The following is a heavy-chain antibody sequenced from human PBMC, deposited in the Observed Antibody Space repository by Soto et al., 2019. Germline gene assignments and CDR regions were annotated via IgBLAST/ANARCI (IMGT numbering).Heavy chain of an antibody. V-gene: IGHV3-23*01. J-gene: IGHJ4*02. Sequence: EVQLLESGGGLVQRGGSLRLSCAASGFTFSNYAVTWVRQAPGKGLEWVSTISGSGGSTYYADSVKGRFTISRDNSKNTLYLQMNSLRAEDTAVYYCAKDQGSSWYEIDYWGQGTLVTVSS. D-gene: IGHD6-13*01. CDR3: AKDQGSSWYEIDY. CDR2: ISGSGGST. CDR1: GFTFSNYA.